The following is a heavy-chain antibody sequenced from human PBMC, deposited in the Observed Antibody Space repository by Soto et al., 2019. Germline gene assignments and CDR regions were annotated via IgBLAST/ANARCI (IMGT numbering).Heavy chain of an antibody. J-gene: IGHJ5*02. Sequence: SETLSLTCTVSGGSISSYYWSWIRQPSGKGLEWIGYIYYSGSTNYNPSLKSRVTISVDTSKNQFSLKLSSVTAADTAVYYCARMDCSSTSCHGDNWFDPWGQGTLVTVSS. V-gene: IGHV4-59*01. D-gene: IGHD2-2*01. CDR1: GGSISSYY. CDR2: IYYSGST. CDR3: ARMDCSSTSCHGDNWFDP.